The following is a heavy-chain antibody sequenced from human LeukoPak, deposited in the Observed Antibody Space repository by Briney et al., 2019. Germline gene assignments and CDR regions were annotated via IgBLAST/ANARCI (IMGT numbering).Heavy chain of an antibody. CDR2: ISYDGSNK. CDR1: GLTFSSYA. CDR3: ARGGSYLSPLGYFDY. V-gene: IGHV3-30-3*01. J-gene: IGHJ4*02. Sequence: GGSLRLSCAASGLTFSSYAMHWVRQAPGKGLEWVAVISYDGSNKYYADSVKGRFTISRDNSKNTLYLQMNSLRAEDTVVYYCARGGSYLSPLGYFDYWGQGTLVTVSS. D-gene: IGHD1-26*01.